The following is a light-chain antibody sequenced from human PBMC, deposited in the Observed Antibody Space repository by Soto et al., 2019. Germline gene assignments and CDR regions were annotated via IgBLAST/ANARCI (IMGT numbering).Light chain of an antibody. Sequence: DIQMTQSPSTLSASVGDRVPITCRASQSISSWLAWYQQKPGKAPKLLIYKASSLESGVPSRFSGSGSGTEFTLNISSLQPDDFATYYCQQYNSYSRTFGQGTKVDIK. V-gene: IGKV1-5*03. CDR1: QSISSW. CDR3: QQYNSYSRT. CDR2: KAS. J-gene: IGKJ1*01.